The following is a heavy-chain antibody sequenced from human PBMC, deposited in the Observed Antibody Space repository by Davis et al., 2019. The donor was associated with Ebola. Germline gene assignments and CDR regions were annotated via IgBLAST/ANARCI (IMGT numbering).Heavy chain of an antibody. CDR2: INPKSGVT. V-gene: IGHV1-2*04. CDR1: GYTFIDYY. D-gene: IGHD2-15*01. Sequence: AASVKVSCKASGYTFIDYYIHWVRQAPGQGLEWMGWINPKSGVTKYAQQSQDWVTMTRDTSITTAYVELSGLTSDDTAIYYCARALSATYDYYMDVWGKGSAVTVSS. J-gene: IGHJ6*03. CDR3: ARALSATYDYYMDV.